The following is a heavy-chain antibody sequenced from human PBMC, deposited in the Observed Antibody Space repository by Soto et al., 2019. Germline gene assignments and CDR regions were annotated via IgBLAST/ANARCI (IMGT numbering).Heavy chain of an antibody. CDR2: IIPIFGTA. CDR3: ARNKRSSPTHSSSWKHYYYYGMDV. V-gene: IGHV1-69*13. D-gene: IGHD6-13*01. CDR1: GGTFSTHT. J-gene: IGHJ6*02. Sequence: SVKVSCKVPGGTFSTHTISWVRQAPGQGLEWMGKIIPIFGTANYAQKFQGRVTITADESTSTAYMELSSLRSEDTALYYCARNKRSSPTHSSSWKHYYYYGMDVWGQGTTVTVSS.